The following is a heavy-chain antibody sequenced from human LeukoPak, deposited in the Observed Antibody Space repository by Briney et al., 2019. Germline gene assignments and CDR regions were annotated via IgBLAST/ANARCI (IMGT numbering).Heavy chain of an antibody. CDR1: GLTFRSYG. V-gene: IGHV3-33*01. CDR2: IWYDGSNK. Sequence: GRSLRLSCAVSGLTFRSYGMHWVRQAPGKGLEWVAVIWYDGSNKYYVDSVKGRFTISRDNSKKTLYLQMDSLRAEDTAVYYCARDTRRTSGFYWGQGTPVTVSS. D-gene: IGHD1-1*01. CDR3: ARDTRRTSGFY. J-gene: IGHJ4*02.